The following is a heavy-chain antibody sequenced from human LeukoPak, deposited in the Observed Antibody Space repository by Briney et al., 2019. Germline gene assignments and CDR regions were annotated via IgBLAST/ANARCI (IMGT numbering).Heavy chain of an antibody. CDR1: GGSISSYY. J-gene: IGHJ4*02. CDR3: ARHGCTNGVCYDYFDY. Sequence: SETLSLTCTVSGGSISSYYWSWIRQPPGKGLEWIGYIYTSGSTNYNPSLKSRVTISADTSKNQFSLKLSSVTAADTAVYYCARHGCTNGVCYDYFDYWGQGTLVTVSS. CDR2: IYTSGST. V-gene: IGHV4-4*09. D-gene: IGHD2-8*01.